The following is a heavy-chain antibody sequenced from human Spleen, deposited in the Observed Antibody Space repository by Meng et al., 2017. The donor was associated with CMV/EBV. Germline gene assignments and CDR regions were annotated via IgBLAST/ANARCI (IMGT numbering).Heavy chain of an antibody. CDR3: ARTTWELNFDY. J-gene: IGHJ4*02. Sequence: CTVSGGSISGGGYYWSWIRQHPGKGLEWIGYIYYSGSTYYNPSLKSRVTISVDTSKNQFSLKLSSVTAADTAVYYCARTTWELNFDYWGQGTLVTVSS. D-gene: IGHD1-26*01. V-gene: IGHV4-31*03. CDR1: GGSISGGGYY. CDR2: IYYSGST.